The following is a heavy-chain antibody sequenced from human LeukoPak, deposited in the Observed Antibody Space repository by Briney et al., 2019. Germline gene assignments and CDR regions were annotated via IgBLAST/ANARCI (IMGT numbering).Heavy chain of an antibody. CDR1: GFTFSSYS. J-gene: IGHJ4*02. Sequence: PGGSLRLSCAASGFTFSSYSMNWVRGAPGKGLVWMSYCSSSSSTIYYADSVQGRFTVSRDNAKNSLYLQMNSLRDEDTAVYYCARDNSGWSRYFDHWGQGTLVTVSS. V-gene: IGHV3-48*02. CDR3: ARDNSGWSRYFDH. CDR2: CSSSSSTI. D-gene: IGHD6-19*01.